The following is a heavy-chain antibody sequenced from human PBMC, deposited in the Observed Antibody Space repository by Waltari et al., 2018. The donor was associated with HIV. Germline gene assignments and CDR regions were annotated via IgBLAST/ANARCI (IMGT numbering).Heavy chain of an antibody. D-gene: IGHD2-15*01. J-gene: IGHJ4*02. V-gene: IGHV3-9*01. Sequence: EVQPVESGGDLVEPGRSLRLSCEGSGFSFDEYAMYWVRQPPGEGLEWVSGIRWNSGSIGYADSVKGRFTISRDNGKNSLYLQMTSLRPEDTALYYCTKGDCSGGSCGIDYWGQGTLVTVSS. CDR1: GFSFDEYA. CDR2: IRWNSGSI. CDR3: TKGDCSGGSCGIDY.